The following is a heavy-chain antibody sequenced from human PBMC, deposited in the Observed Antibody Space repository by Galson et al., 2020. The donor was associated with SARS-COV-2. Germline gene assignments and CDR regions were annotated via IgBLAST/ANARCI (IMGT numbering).Heavy chain of an antibody. CDR1: GGSISSSSYY. V-gene: IGHV4-39*01. CDR3: ARTTIFGVVDRFDY. J-gene: IGHJ4*02. D-gene: IGHD3-3*01. CDR2: IYYSGST. Sequence: SESLYLTCNVSGGSISSSSYYWGWIRQPPGKGLEWIGSIYYSGSTYYNPSLKSRVTISVDTSKNQFSLKLSSVTAADTAVYYCARTTIFGVVDRFDYWGQGTLVIVSS.